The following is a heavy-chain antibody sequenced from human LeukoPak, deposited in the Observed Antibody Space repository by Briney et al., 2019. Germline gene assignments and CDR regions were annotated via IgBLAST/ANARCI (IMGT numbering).Heavy chain of an antibody. CDR2: ISGSGVST. D-gene: IGHD5-18*01. CDR3: AKDHMSSPVTYGYSFDS. Sequence: PGGSLRLSCAASGFTFNIHAMNWVRQAPGKGLEWVAAISGSGVSTRDADSVKGRFTISRDNSKNTLYLQMSSLRAEDTAVYYCAKDHMSSPVTYGYSFDSWGQGTLVTVSS. V-gene: IGHV3-23*01. J-gene: IGHJ4*02. CDR1: GFTFNIHA.